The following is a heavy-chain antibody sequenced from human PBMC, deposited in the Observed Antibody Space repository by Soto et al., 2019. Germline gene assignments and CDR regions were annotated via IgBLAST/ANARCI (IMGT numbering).Heavy chain of an antibody. D-gene: IGHD2-2*01. CDR1: GFTFSSYS. V-gene: IGHV3-21*01. Sequence: GGSLRLSCAASGFTFSSYSMNWVRQAPGKGLEWVSSISSSSSYIYYADSVKGRFTISRDNSKNSLYLQMNSLRAEDTAVYYLARDGDIVVVPASKHYWIDPWGQGTLVTVSS. CDR2: ISSSSSYI. CDR3: ARDGDIVVVPASKHYWIDP. J-gene: IGHJ5*02.